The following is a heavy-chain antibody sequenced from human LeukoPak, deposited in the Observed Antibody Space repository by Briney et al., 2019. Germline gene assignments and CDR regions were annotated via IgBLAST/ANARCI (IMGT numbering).Heavy chain of an antibody. CDR3: AKNYYDSSVLPGY. CDR2: ISYDGSNK. J-gene: IGHJ4*02. CDR1: GFTFSSYG. D-gene: IGHD3-22*01. V-gene: IGHV3-30*18. Sequence: GGSLRLSCAASGFTFSSYGMHWVRQAPGKGLEWVAVISYDGSNKYYADSVKGRFTISRDNSKSTLYLQMNSLRAEDTAVYYCAKNYYDSSVLPGYWGQGTLVTVSS.